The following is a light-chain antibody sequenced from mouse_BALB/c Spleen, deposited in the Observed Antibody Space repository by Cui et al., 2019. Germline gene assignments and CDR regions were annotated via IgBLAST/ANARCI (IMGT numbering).Light chain of an antibody. Sequence: DIVMSQSPSSLAVSAGEKVTMSCKSSQSLLNSRTRKNYLAWYQQKPGQSTKLVIDWASTRESGVPDRFTGSGSGTDFTLTISSVQAEDLAVYNCKQSYNLPTFGGGTKLEIK. CDR3: KQSYNLPT. CDR2: WAS. CDR1: QSLLNSRTRKNY. V-gene: IGKV8-21*01. J-gene: IGKJ1*01.